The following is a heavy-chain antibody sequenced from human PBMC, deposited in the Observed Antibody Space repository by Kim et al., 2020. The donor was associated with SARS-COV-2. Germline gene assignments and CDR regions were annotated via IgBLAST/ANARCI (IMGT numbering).Heavy chain of an antibody. D-gene: IGHD6-13*01. CDR2: ST. Sequence: STYYADSVKGRFTISRDNSKNTLNLQMNSRRAEDTAVYYCAKRISAAQMDYWGQGTLVTVSS. V-gene: IGHV3-23*01. J-gene: IGHJ4*02. CDR3: AKRISAAQMDY.